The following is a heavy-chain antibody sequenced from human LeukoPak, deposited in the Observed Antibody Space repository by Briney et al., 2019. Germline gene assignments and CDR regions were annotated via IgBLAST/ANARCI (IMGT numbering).Heavy chain of an antibody. V-gene: IGHV3-33*08. J-gene: IGHJ6*02. D-gene: IGHD3-3*01. Sequence: GGSLRLSCSASGFSFSDCWMTWVRQAPGKGLEWVAVIWYDGSNKYYADSVKGRFTISRDNSKNTLYLQMNSLRAEDTAVYYCARELNSYYDFWSGYLSYYYYGMDVWGQGTTVTVSS. CDR2: IWYDGSNK. CDR3: ARELNSYYDFWSGYLSYYYYGMDV. CDR1: GFSFSDCW.